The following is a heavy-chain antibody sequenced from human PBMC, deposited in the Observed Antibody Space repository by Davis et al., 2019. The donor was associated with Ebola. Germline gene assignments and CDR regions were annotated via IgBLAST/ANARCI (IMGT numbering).Heavy chain of an antibody. V-gene: IGHV1-69*13. CDR2: IIPIFGTA. J-gene: IGHJ4*02. Sequence: SVKVSCKASGGTFSSYAISWVRQAPGQGLEWMGGIIPIFGTANYAQKFQGRVTITADESTSTAYMELSRLRSDDTAVYYCARGGIWLAVAGTVDYWGQGTLVTVSS. CDR1: GGTFSSYA. CDR3: ARGGIWLAVAGTVDY. D-gene: IGHD6-19*01.